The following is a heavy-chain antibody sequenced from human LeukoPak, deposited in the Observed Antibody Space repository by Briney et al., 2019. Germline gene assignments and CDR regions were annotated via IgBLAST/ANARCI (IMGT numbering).Heavy chain of an antibody. CDR3: ERGSDFWSGYYPFDY. D-gene: IGHD3-3*01. CDR1: GGSISSYY. V-gene: IGHV4-59*07. J-gene: IGHJ4*02. Sequence: SDTLSLTCTVSGGSISSYYWSWIRQPPGKGLEWIGYIYYSGSTNYHPSLKSRATISVDTSKNQFSLKLSSVTAADTAVYYCERGSDFWSGYYPFDYWGQGTLVTVSS. CDR2: IYYSGST.